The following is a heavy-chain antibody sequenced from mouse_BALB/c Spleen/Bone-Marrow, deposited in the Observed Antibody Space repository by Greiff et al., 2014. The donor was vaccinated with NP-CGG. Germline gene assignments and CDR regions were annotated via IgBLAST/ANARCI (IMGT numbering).Heavy chain of an antibody. D-gene: IGHD2-2*01. J-gene: IGHJ4*01. CDR1: GFSLTLYG. CDR2: IWNDGTT. Sequence: QVQLKESGPDLVAPSQSLSITCTVSGFSLTLYGVHWVRQSPGKGLEWLVVIWNDGTTTYNSALKSRLSISKDNSKSQVFLKLNSLQTDDTAMYYCARHERGYPYAMDYWGQGTSVTVSS. V-gene: IGHV2-6-2*01. CDR3: ARHERGYPYAMDY.